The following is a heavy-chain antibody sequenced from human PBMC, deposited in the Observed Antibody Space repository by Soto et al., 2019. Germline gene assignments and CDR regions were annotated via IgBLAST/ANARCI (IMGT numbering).Heavy chain of an antibody. CDR1: GGTFSTYT. J-gene: IGHJ3*01. V-gene: IGHV1-69*02. CDR3: SIGSWSAETFDV. CDR2: IIPMLTVT. Sequence: QVHLVQSGAEVKKPGSSVKVSCKAAGGTFSTYTLIWVRQAPGQGLEWMGRIIPMLTVTNSAQKFQCRVTLTADKSTNTAFMELTSLRSDDTAVYYCSIGSWSAETFDVWGQGTMVTVSS. D-gene: IGHD2-2*01.